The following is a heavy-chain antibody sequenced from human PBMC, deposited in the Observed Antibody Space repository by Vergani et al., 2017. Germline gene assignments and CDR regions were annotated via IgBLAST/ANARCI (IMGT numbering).Heavy chain of an antibody. V-gene: IGHV4-61*02. CDR2: IYTSGST. J-gene: IGHJ5*02. CDR3: ARGIKYCSSTSCYIWWFDP. Sequence: QVQLQESGPGLVKPSQTLSLTCTVSGGSISSGSYYWSWIRQPAGKGLEWIGRIYTSGSTNYNPSLKSRVTMSVDTSKNQFSLKLSSVTAAETAVYYCARGIKYCSSTSCYIWWFDPWGQGTLVTVSS. D-gene: IGHD2-2*02. CDR1: GGSISSGSYY.